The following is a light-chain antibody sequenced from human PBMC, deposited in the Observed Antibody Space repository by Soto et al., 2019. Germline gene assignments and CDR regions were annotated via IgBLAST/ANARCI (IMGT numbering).Light chain of an antibody. CDR1: QSVGSS. V-gene: IGKV3-11*01. CDR2: DTS. CDR3: QHRSNWPPEVA. Sequence: EIVLTQSPDTPSLSPGERTTLYCRASQSVGSSLAWYPQKPGQAPRLLLYDTSSRATGIPARFSGSGSGTDGTLTISCVELDDIAVYYGQHRSNWPPEVAFGPRTKVDIK. J-gene: IGKJ3*01.